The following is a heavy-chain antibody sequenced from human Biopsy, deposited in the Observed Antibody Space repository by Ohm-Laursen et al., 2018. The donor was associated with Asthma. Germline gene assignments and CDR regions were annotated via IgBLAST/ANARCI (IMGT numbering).Heavy chain of an antibody. CDR2: IKHDGSEK. Sequence: SLRLSCAASGFTFGGYCMSWVRQVPGKGLEWVANIKHDGSEKNHVDSLKGRFTISRDNAKNSLYLQMNSLRDEDTAVYYCARFKRGYSYGYAGVFDYWGQGTLVTVSS. D-gene: IGHD5-18*01. J-gene: IGHJ4*02. CDR1: GFTFGGYC. CDR3: ARFKRGYSYGYAGVFDY. V-gene: IGHV3-7*01.